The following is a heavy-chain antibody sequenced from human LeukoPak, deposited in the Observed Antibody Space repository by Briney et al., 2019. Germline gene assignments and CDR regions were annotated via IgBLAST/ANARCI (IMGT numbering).Heavy chain of an antibody. D-gene: IGHD5-18*01. CDR2: INLNSGGT. V-gene: IGHV1-2*02. CDR3: ARGSWIQRSWFDP. J-gene: IGHJ5*02. CDR1: GYTFTSYY. Sequence: ASVKVSCKASGYTFTSYYMHWVRQAPGQGLEWMGWINLNSGGTNYAQKFQGRVTMTRDTSISTAYMELSRLRSDDTAVYYCARGSWIQRSWFDPWGQGTLVTVSS.